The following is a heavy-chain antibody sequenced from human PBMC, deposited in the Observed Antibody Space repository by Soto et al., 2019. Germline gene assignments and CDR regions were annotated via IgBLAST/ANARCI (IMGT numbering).Heavy chain of an antibody. Sequence: GASVKVSCKASGGTFISYTISWVRQAPGQGLEWMGRIIPILGIANYAQKFQGRVTITADKSTSTAYMELSSLRSEDTAVYYCARDIAAAFNWFDPWGQGTLVTVSS. J-gene: IGHJ5*02. CDR1: GGTFISYT. V-gene: IGHV1-69*04. CDR3: ARDIAAAFNWFDP. D-gene: IGHD6-13*01. CDR2: IIPILGIA.